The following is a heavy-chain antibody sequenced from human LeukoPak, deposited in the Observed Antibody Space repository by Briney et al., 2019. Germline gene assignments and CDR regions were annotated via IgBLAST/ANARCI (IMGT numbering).Heavy chain of an antibody. V-gene: IGHV1-8*01. J-gene: IGHJ4*02. CDR2: MNPDTGNT. CDR3: ARLSETPAYYHSSGYYHSAY. CDR1: GYTLTGYD. D-gene: IGHD3-22*01. Sequence: ASVKVSCKASGYTLTGYDINWVRQAAGQGLEWMGWMNPDTGNTGYAQKFQGRVTMTRDTSKGTAYMELNSLRSEDTAVYYCARLSETPAYYHSSGYYHSAYWGQGTLVTVSS.